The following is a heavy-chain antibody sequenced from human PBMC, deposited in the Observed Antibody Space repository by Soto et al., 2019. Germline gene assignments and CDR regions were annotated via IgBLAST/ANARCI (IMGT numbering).Heavy chain of an antibody. D-gene: IGHD3-16*01. Sequence: SETLSLTCTVSGHSISSGFYYWGWIRQPPGKGLEWIGSIYHSGSTYYNPSLKSRVTMSVDTSKNQLSLKLSSVTAADTAVYYCASDLGGYYYGMDVWGQGTTVTVSS. CDR2: IYHSGST. CDR3: ASDLGGYYYGMDV. V-gene: IGHV4-38-2*02. CDR1: GHSISSGFYY. J-gene: IGHJ6*02.